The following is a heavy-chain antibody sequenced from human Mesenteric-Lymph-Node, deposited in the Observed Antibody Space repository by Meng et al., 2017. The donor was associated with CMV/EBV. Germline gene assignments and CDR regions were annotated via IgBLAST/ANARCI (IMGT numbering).Heavy chain of an antibody. V-gene: IGHV3-30*04. CDR1: GFTFSSYA. Sequence: GESLKISCAASGFTFSSYAMHWVRQAPGKGLEWVAVISYDGSNKYYADSVKGRFTISRDNSKNTLYLQMNSLRAEDTAVYYCARDMREAVAGTLYWGQGTLVTVSS. CDR3: ARDMREAVAGTLY. J-gene: IGHJ4*02. D-gene: IGHD6-19*01. CDR2: ISYDGSNK.